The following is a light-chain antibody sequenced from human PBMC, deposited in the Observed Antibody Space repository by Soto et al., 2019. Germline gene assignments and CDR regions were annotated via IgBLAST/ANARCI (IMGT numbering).Light chain of an antibody. CDR2: EVS. CDR1: SSDVGGYNY. V-gene: IGLV2-14*01. Sequence: LTQPASVSGSPGQSITISCTGTSSDVGGYNYVSWYQHHPGKAPKLMIFEVSNRPSGVSNRFSGSKSGNTASLTISGLQAEDEGDYYCSSYTGSSTYVFGSGTKVTV. J-gene: IGLJ1*01. CDR3: SSYTGSSTYV.